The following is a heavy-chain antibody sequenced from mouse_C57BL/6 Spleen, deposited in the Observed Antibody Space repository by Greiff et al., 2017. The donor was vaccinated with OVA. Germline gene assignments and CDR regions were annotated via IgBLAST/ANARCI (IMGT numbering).Heavy chain of an antibody. Sequence: QVQLQQPGAELVRPGSSVKLSCKASGYTFTSYWMHWVKQRPIQGLEWIGNIDPSDSETHYNQKFKDKATLTVDKSSSTAYMQLSSLTSEDSAVYYCARTAYYSNYRWYFDVWGTGTTVTVSS. CDR2: IDPSDSET. J-gene: IGHJ1*03. D-gene: IGHD2-5*01. CDR3: ARTAYYSNYRWYFDV. V-gene: IGHV1-52*01. CDR1: GYTFTSYW.